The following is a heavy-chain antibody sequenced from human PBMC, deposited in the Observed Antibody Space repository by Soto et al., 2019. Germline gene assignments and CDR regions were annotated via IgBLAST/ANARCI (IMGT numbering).Heavy chain of an antibody. D-gene: IGHD3-10*01. CDR1: GGSISSYY. CDR2: IYYSGST. V-gene: IGHV4-59*01. J-gene: IGHJ6*02. CDR3: ARYGGAPLYYYYYYGMDV. Sequence: LSLTCTVSGGSISSYYWSWIRQPPGKGLEWIGYIYYSGSTNYNPSLKSRVTISVDTSKNQFSLKLSSVTAADTAVYYCARYGGAPLYYYYYYGMDVWGQGTTVTVSS.